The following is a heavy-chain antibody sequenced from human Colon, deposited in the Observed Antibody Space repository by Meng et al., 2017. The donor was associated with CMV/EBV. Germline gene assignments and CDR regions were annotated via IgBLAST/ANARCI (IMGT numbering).Heavy chain of an antibody. CDR2: INPITGGT. Sequence: QVVVVQSGAEVKQPGASVNVACKASGYTFTGYFMYWVRQAPGQGLEWLGVINPITGGTNYAQKFQGRVTTTRDTSMNTAYMELSRLRSDDTAVYYCASLSGGDFDYWGQGTLVTVSS. CDR1: GYTFTGYF. V-gene: IGHV1-2*02. CDR3: ASLSGGDFDY. J-gene: IGHJ4*02. D-gene: IGHD1-26*01.